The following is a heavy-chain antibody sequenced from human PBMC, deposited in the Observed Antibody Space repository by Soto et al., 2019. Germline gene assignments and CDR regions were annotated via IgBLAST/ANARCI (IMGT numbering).Heavy chain of an antibody. CDR1: GDSISRSSYY. Sequence: SETLSLTCTVSGDSISRSSYYWGWIRQSPGKGPEWIGSIYYTGRSHYNPSVKSRVTISVDASTNQFSLQLSSVTATDTAVYYCASQYSSSVYVAPLNYWGQGVLVTVSS. J-gene: IGHJ4*02. D-gene: IGHD6-13*01. CDR3: ASQYSSSVYVAPLNY. CDR2: IYYTGRS. V-gene: IGHV4-39*01.